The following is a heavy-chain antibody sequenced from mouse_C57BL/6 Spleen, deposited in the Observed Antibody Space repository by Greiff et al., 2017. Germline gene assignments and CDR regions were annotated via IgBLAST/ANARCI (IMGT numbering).Heavy chain of an antibody. J-gene: IGHJ1*03. CDR1: GYTFTSYW. V-gene: IGHV1-69*01. Sequence: QVQLQQPGAELVMPGASVKLSCKASGYTFTSYWMHWVKQRPGQGLEWIGEIDPSDSYTNYNQKFKGKSTLTVDTSSSTAYLQLRSLTSEDSAFYYCAIITTVVQYFDVWGTGTTVTVSS. CDR3: AIITTVVQYFDV. CDR2: IDPSDSYT. D-gene: IGHD1-2*01.